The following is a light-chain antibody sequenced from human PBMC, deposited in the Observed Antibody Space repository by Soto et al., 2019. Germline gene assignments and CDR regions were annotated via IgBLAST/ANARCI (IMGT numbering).Light chain of an antibody. CDR2: DAS. Sequence: EIVVTQSPATLSLSPGERATLSCRASQSVSFYLAWYQQKPGLAPRLLIYDASNRATDIPARFSGSGSGTDFTLTISSLEPEDFAVYYCQQRSNWPLTFGGGTKVEMK. V-gene: IGKV3-11*01. CDR1: QSVSFY. CDR3: QQRSNWPLT. J-gene: IGKJ4*01.